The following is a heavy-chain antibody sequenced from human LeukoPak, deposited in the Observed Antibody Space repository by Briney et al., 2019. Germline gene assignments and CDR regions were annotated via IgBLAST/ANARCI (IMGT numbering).Heavy chain of an antibody. V-gene: IGHV3-30*03. D-gene: IGHD1-26*01. CDR1: GFTFSSYG. CDR3: AITDGHWELLYYFDY. Sequence: GGSLRLSCAASGFTFSSYGMHWVRQAPGKGLEWVAVISYDGSNKYYADSVKGRFTISRDNSKNTLYLQMNSLRAEDTAVYYCAITDGHWELLYYFDYWGQGTLVTVSS. CDR2: ISYDGSNK. J-gene: IGHJ4*02.